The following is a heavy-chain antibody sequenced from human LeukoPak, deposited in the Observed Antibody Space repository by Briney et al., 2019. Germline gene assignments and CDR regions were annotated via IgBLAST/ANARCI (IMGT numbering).Heavy chain of an antibody. CDR2: ISGDGGST. CDR3: AKGHVSESIDY. J-gene: IGHJ4*02. V-gene: IGHV3-43*02. Sequence: GGSLRLSCAASGFTFGDYAMHWVRQAPGKGLEWVSLISGDGGSTYYADSVKGRFTISRDNSKNSLYLQMNSLRTEGTALYYCAKGHVSESIDYWGQGTLVTVSS. CDR1: GFTFGDYA.